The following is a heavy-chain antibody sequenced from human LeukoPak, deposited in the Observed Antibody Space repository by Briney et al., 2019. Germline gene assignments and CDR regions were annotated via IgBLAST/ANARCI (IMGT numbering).Heavy chain of an antibody. Sequence: GGSLRLSCATSGFIFSSYWMCWVRQAPGKGLEWVANIKSDGSEEYSGDSVKGRFNISRDNAKNSLYLQMNSLRVEDTAVYYCARGDLWLGHWGQGSLVTVSS. CDR3: ARGDLWLGH. D-gene: IGHD3-10*01. CDR1: GFIFSSYW. V-gene: IGHV3-7*01. CDR2: IKSDGSEE. J-gene: IGHJ4*02.